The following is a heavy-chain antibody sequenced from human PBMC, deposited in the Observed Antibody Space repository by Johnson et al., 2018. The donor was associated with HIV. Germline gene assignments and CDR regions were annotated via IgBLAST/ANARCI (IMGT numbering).Heavy chain of an antibody. CDR2: ISYDGNNK. CDR3: ARVGDGNNKNAFDI. CDR1: GFTFSSYA. D-gene: IGHD5-24*01. J-gene: IGHJ3*02. Sequence: QVQLVESGGGVVQPGGSLRLSCPASGFTFSSYAMHWVRQAPGKGLEWVAIISYDGNNKYYADSVKGRFTISRDNSKNTLYLQMNSLRAEDTAVYYCARVGDGNNKNAFDIWGQGTMVTVSS. V-gene: IGHV3-30-3*01.